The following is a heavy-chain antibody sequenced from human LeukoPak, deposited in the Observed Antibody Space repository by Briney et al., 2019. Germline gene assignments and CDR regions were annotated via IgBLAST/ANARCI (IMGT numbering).Heavy chain of an antibody. CDR2: INPSGGST. CDR3: ASRERITMVRGVILSDAFDI. CDR1: GYTFTSYY. D-gene: IGHD3-10*01. V-gene: IGHV1-46*01. Sequence: ASVKISCKASGYTFTSYYMHWVRQAPGQGLEWMGIINPSGGSTSYAQKFQGRVTMTRDMSTSTVYMELSSLRSEDTAVYYCASRERITMVRGVILSDAFDIWGQGTMVTVSS. J-gene: IGHJ3*02.